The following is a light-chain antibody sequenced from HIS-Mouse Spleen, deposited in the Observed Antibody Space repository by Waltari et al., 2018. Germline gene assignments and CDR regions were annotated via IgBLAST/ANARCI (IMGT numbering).Light chain of an antibody. J-gene: IGLJ2*01. V-gene: IGLV3-10*01. CDR2: EDS. Sequence: SYELTQPPSVSVSPGQTARITCSGDALPKKYANWYQQKSGQAPCLVIYEDSKRPPGIPERFSGSSSGTMATLTISGAQVEDEADYYCYSTDSSGNHRVFGGGTKLTVL. CDR1: ALPKKY. CDR3: YSTDSSGNHRV.